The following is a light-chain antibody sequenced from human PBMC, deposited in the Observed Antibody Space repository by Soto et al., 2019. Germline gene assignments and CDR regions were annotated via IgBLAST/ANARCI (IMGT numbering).Light chain of an antibody. Sequence: QSVLTQPASVSGSPGQSITISCTGTSSDVGGYIYVSWYQQHPGKAPKLMIYDVSNRPSGVSNRFSGSKSGNTASLTISGLQAEDEADYYCSSYTSSSTSVVFGGGTKVTVL. J-gene: IGLJ2*01. CDR1: SSDVGGYIY. CDR3: SSYTSSSTSVV. CDR2: DVS. V-gene: IGLV2-14*01.